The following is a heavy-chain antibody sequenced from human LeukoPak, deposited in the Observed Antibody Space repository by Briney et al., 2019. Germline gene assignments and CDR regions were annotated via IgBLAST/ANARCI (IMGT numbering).Heavy chain of an antibody. Sequence: QPGRSLRLSCAASGFTFSSYGMHWVRQAPGKGLEWVAVISYDGSNKYYADSVKGRFTISRDNSKNTLYLQMNSLRAEDTAVYYCAKASFADIVIGYFQHWGQGTLVTVSS. V-gene: IGHV3-30*18. CDR2: ISYDGSNK. CDR3: AKASFADIVIGYFQH. CDR1: GFTFSSYG. D-gene: IGHD2/OR15-2a*01. J-gene: IGHJ1*01.